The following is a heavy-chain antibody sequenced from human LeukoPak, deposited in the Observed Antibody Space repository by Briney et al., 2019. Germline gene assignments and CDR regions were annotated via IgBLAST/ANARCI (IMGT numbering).Heavy chain of an antibody. D-gene: IGHD5-24*01. CDR3: ARGEQEMATMSIDY. CDR1: GFIFSNYG. J-gene: IGHJ4*02. CDR2: ISSLGSTI. V-gene: IGHV3-48*01. Sequence: GGSLRLSCAASGFIFSNYGMNWVRQAPGKGLEWVSYISSLGSTIYYADSVKGRFTIFRDNAKNSLYLQMDGLRAEDTAVYYCARGEQEMATMSIDYWGQGTLVTVSS.